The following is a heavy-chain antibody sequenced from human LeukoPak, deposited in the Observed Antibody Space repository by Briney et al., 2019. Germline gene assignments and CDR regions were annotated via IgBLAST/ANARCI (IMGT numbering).Heavy chain of an antibody. J-gene: IGHJ5*02. CDR3: ARLGLEVGGPNWFDP. D-gene: IGHD1-1*01. Sequence: PGGSLRLSCAAPGFSFSSNWMGWVRQAPGKGLEWVAHMKRDGSQKYYLDSVKGRFTISRDNAKNSLYLQMNSLRVEDTAVYYCARLGLEVGGPNWFDPWGQGTLVTVSS. CDR1: GFSFSSNW. CDR2: MKRDGSQK. V-gene: IGHV3-7*01.